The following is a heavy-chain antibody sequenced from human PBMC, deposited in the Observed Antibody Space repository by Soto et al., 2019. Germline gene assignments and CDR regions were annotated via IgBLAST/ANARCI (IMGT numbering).Heavy chain of an antibody. CDR2: ISSSGSTI. V-gene: IGHV3-11*01. Sequence: GGSLRLSCAASGFTFSYYYMSWIRQAPGKGLEWVSYISSSGSTIYYADSVKGRFTISRDNAKNSLYLQMNSLRAEDTAVYYCXRDGFGFVTGYPYGMDVWGQGTTVTVSS. CDR1: GFTFSYYY. CDR3: XRDGFGFVTGYPYGMDV. J-gene: IGHJ6*02. D-gene: IGHD3-9*01.